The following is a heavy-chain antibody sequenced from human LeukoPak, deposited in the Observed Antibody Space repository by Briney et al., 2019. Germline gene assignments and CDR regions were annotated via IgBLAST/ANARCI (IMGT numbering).Heavy chain of an antibody. J-gene: IGHJ4*02. CDR3: AKDTYDSNLMDY. CDR1: GFIFSNYP. D-gene: IGHD3-22*01. CDR2: ISADGNNE. Sequence: GGSLRLSCAASGFIFSNYPMHWVRQAPGKGLEWVAVISADGNNEHYADSAKGRFTLSRDNAKSTAYLRMNSLRAEDTAVYYCAKDTYDSNLMDYWGQGTLVTVSS. V-gene: IGHV3-30-3*01.